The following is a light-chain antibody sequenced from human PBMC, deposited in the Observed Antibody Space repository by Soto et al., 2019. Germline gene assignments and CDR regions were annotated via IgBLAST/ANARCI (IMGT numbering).Light chain of an antibody. CDR3: QQRSNWPPKIT. CDR1: QSVNRY. CDR2: AAS. Sequence: EVVLTPSQATLSFSPGERANLSCSASQSVNRYLAWYQQKPGQAPRLLIYAASNRATGIPARFSGSGSGTDFNLTISSLEPEDFAVYYCQQRSNWPPKITFGQGTRLEIK. V-gene: IGKV3-11*01. J-gene: IGKJ5*01.